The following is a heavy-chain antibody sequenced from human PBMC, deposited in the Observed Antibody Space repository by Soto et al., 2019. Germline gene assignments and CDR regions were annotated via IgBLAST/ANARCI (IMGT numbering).Heavy chain of an antibody. CDR3: ARDYPEQRPIDF. Sequence: PGGSLRLSCAASGFTFSSYSMNWVRQAPGKGLEWVSYISSSSSTIYYADSVKGRFTISRDNAKNSLYLQMNSLRAEDTAVYYCARDYPEQRPIDFWGHGSLVTVSS. CDR1: GFTFSSYS. V-gene: IGHV3-48*01. CDR2: ISSSSSTI. D-gene: IGHD6-19*01. J-gene: IGHJ4*01.